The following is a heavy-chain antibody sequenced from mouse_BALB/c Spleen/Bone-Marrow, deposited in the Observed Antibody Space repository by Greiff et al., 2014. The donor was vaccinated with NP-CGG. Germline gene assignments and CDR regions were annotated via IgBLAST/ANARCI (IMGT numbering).Heavy chain of an antibody. D-gene: IGHD2-4*01. CDR2: IWGDGST. CDR3: ARDSFLITRALDY. Sequence: QVQLQQSGPGLVAPSQSLSITCTVSGFSLTGYGVSWVRQPPGKGLEWLGMIWGDGSTDYNSALKSRLGISKDNSKSQVFLKMNSLQTDDTARYYCARDSFLITRALDYWGQGTSVTVSS. J-gene: IGHJ4*01. V-gene: IGHV2-6-7*01. CDR1: GFSLTGYG.